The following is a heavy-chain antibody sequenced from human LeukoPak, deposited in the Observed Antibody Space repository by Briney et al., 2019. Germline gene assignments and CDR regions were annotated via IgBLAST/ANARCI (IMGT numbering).Heavy chain of an antibody. D-gene: IGHD3-16*01. CDR3: ARDQGGVGY. Sequence: GGSLKLSCVASGIAFSSYSMNWVRQAPGKGLEWVSYISSFSGTINYADSVKGRFTISRDNAKNSLYLQMNSLRAEDTAVYYCARDQGGVGYWGQGTLVTVSS. CDR2: ISSFSGTI. J-gene: IGHJ4*02. CDR1: GIAFSSYS. V-gene: IGHV3-48*01.